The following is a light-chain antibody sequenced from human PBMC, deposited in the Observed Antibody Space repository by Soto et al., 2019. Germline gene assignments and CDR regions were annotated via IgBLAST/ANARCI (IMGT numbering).Light chain of an antibody. Sequence: IVFTQSPGTLSFSPGERATLSCRARQSVTSSSLAWYQQKSGQAPRLLIYGTSNRATGIPDRFSGSGSGTEFTLTISRLEPEDFAVYYCHQFGSSPPRTFGQGTKVDIK. CDR2: GTS. J-gene: IGKJ1*01. CDR1: QSVTSSS. V-gene: IGKV3-20*01. CDR3: HQFGSSPPRT.